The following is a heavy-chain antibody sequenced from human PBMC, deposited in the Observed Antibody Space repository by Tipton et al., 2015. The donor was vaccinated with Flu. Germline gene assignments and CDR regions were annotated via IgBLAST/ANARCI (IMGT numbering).Heavy chain of an antibody. Sequence: QSGAEVKKPGESLKISCKGSGFSFSSHWIAWVRQTPEKGLEWMGIIYPGKSDARYSPSFQGQVTISADTSIDTAYLQWSSLQASDIALYYCAKQVSSAAAVTYDYWGQGTLVTVSS. V-gene: IGHV5-51*01. CDR1: GFSFSSHW. J-gene: IGHJ4*02. CDR2: IYPGKSDA. CDR3: AKQVSSAAAVTYDY. D-gene: IGHD6-25*01.